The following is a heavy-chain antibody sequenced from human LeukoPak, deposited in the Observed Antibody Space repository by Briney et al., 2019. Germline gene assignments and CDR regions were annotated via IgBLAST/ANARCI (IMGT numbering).Heavy chain of an antibody. Sequence: PGGSLRLSCAASGFKFDDYGMSWVRQAPGKGLEWVCDINWNGAWTGYADSVRGRFTISRDNAKNSLYLQMNSLRAEDTALYYCASYYYDSSRGFDLWGQRTLVTVSA. D-gene: IGHD3-22*01. CDR2: INWNGAWT. CDR3: ASYYYDSSRGFDL. V-gene: IGHV3-20*04. CDR1: GFKFDDYG. J-gene: IGHJ5*02.